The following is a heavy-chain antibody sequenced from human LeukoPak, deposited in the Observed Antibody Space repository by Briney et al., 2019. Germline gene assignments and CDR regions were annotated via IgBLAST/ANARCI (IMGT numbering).Heavy chain of an antibody. D-gene: IGHD2-8*01. J-gene: IGHJ6*02. CDR2: ISYDGSNK. CDR1: GFXFSSYG. CDR3: AKDQGVLMVYAISSMDV. V-gene: IGHV3-30*18. Sequence: PGRSLRLSCAASGFXFSSYGMHWVRQAPGKGLEWVAVISYDGSNKYYADSVKGRFTISRDNSKNTLYLQMNSLRAEDTAVYYCAKDQGVLMVYAISSMDVWGQGTTVTVSS.